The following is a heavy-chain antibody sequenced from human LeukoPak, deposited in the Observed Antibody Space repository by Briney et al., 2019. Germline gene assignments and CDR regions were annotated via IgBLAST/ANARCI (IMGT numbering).Heavy chain of an antibody. Sequence: GASVKVSCKASGYTFTSYDINWVRQATGQGLEWMGWINPNSGGTNYAQKFQGRVTMTRDTSISTAYMELSRLRSDDTAVYYCARAGTGDAFDIWGQGTMVTVSS. J-gene: IGHJ3*02. V-gene: IGHV1-2*02. CDR2: INPNSGGT. CDR1: GYTFTSYD. D-gene: IGHD3-10*01. CDR3: ARAGTGDAFDI.